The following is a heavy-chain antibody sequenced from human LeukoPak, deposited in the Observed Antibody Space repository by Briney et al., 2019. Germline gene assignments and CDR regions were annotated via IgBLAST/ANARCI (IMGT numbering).Heavy chain of an antibody. V-gene: IGHV1-69*13. J-gene: IGHJ6*02. CDR3: ASHITVAGTDNYYYYGMDV. D-gene: IGHD6-19*01. CDR2: IIPIFGTA. CDR1: GGTFSSYA. Sequence: EASVTVSCKASGGTFSSYAISWVRQAPGQGLEWMGGIIPIFGTANYAQKFQGRVTITADESTSTAYMELSSLRSEDTAVYYCASHITVAGTDNYYYYGMDVWGQGTTVTVSS.